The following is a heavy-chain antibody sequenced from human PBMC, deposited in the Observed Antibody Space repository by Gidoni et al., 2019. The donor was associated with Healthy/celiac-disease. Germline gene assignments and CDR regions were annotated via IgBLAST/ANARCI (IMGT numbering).Heavy chain of an antibody. CDR1: GFTFSSYA. CDR3: AKVDTAMVNAFDI. D-gene: IGHD5-18*01. V-gene: IGHV3-23*01. J-gene: IGHJ3*02. Sequence: EVQLLESGGGLVQPGGSLRLSCAASGFTFSSYAMSWVRQAPGKGLEWVSAMSGSGGSTYYADSVKGRFTISRDNSKNTLYLKMNSLRAEDTAVYYCAKVDTAMVNAFDIWGQGTMVTVSS. CDR2: MSGSGGST.